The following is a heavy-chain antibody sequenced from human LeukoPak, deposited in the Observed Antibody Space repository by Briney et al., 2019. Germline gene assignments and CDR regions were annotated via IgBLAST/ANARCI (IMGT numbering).Heavy chain of an antibody. CDR3: ASMWRALGYTIDY. V-gene: IGHV3-33*01. J-gene: IGHJ4*02. D-gene: IGHD5-18*01. Sequence: PGGSLRLSCAASGITFRNYGMHWVRQAPGKGLEWVAIIWYDGSNKYYADSVKGRFTISRDNSKNTLYLQMNSLRVEDTAVYYCASMWRALGYTIDYWGQGTQVAVSS. CDR1: GITFRNYG. CDR2: IWYDGSNK.